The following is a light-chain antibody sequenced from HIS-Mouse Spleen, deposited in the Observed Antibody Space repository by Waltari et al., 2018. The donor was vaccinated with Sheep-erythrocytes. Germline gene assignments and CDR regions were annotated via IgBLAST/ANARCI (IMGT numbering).Light chain of an antibody. J-gene: IGLJ2*01. Sequence: SYELTQPPSVSVSPGQTASITCPGDQLGDQYACWYPQKPGQSPVLVIYQDSKRPSGIPERFSGSNSGNTATLTISGTQAMDEADYYCQAWDSSTVVFGGGTKLTVL. CDR2: QDS. V-gene: IGLV3-1*01. CDR1: QLGDQY. CDR3: QAWDSSTVV.